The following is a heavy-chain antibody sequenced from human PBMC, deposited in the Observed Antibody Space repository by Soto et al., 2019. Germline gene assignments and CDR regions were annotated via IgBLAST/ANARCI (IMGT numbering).Heavy chain of an antibody. CDR3: ARDNGAIFVVVTPYYSYGMHV. J-gene: IGHJ6*02. D-gene: IGHD3-3*01. CDR1: GYTFTSYY. Sequence: GASVKVSCKASGYTFTSYYMHWVRQAPGQGLEWMGIINPSGGSTSYAQKFQGRVTMTRDTSTSTVYMELSSLRSEDAAVYYCARDNGAIFVVVTPYYSYGMHVWGQGPTVTGSS. CDR2: INPSGGST. V-gene: IGHV1-46*01.